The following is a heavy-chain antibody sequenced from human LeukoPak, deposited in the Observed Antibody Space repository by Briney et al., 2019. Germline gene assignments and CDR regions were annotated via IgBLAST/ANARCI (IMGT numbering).Heavy chain of an antibody. CDR1: GFTFSSYS. Sequence: GGSLRLSCAASGFTFSSYSMNWVRQAPGKGLEWVSYISSSGSTIYYADSVKGRFTISRDNAKNSLYLQMNSLRAEDTAVYYCAREGVGATGSEDWFDPWGQGTLVTVSS. J-gene: IGHJ5*02. CDR2: ISSSGSTI. D-gene: IGHD1-26*01. CDR3: AREGVGATGSEDWFDP. V-gene: IGHV3-48*04.